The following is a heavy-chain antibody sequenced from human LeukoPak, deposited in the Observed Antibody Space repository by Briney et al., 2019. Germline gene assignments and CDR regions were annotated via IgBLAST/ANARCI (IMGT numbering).Heavy chain of an antibody. J-gene: IGHJ4*02. CDR3: TRTKNRLLPYFDY. CDR2: IRSKAYGGTT. CDR1: GFTFGDYA. Sequence: GGSLRLSCTASGFTFGDYAMSWFRQAPGKGLEWVGFIRSKAYGGTTEYAASVKGRFTISRDDSKSIAYLQMNSLKTEDTAVYYCTRTKNRLLPYFDYWGQGTLVTVSS. D-gene: IGHD3-22*01. V-gene: IGHV3-49*03.